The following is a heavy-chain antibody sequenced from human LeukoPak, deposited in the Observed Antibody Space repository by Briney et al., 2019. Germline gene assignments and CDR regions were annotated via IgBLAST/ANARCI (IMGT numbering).Heavy chain of an antibody. Sequence: PGGSLRLSCAASGFTVSSYALSWVRQAPGKGLEWVSAINYSGGTTYYADSVKGRFTISRDNSKYTLYLQMNSLRVEDTAVYFCAKVGTWTYWGQGTLVTVSS. CDR2: INYSGGTT. CDR1: GFTVSSYA. D-gene: IGHD3/OR15-3a*01. V-gene: IGHV3-23*01. J-gene: IGHJ4*02. CDR3: AKVGTWTY.